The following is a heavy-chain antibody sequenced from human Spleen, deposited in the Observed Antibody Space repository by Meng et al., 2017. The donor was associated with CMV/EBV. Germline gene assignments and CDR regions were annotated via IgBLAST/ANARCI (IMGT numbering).Heavy chain of an antibody. CDR1: GFTFSSYW. J-gene: IGHJ5*02. Sequence: GGSLRLSCAGSGFTFSSYWMHWVRQAPGRGLVWVSRINTDGSSTDYADSVKGRFTISRGNAKNTLYLQMHSLRAEDTAVYYCARDRGADNWFDPWGQGTLVTVSS. CDR3: ARDRGADNWFDP. V-gene: IGHV3-74*01. D-gene: IGHD3-10*01. CDR2: INTDGSST.